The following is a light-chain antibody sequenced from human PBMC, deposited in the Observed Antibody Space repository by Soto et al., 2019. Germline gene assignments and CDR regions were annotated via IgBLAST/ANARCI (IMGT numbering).Light chain of an antibody. CDR1: QSVSGNN. Sequence: IVLTQSPGTLSLSPGERATLSCRASQSVSGNNLVWYQQKPGQAPRLLIHGASNRATGIPDRISGSGSGTDFTLTISRLEPEDFAVYYCQQYGNTLWTFRQGTKVEIK. CDR2: GAS. CDR3: QQYGNTLWT. V-gene: IGKV3-20*01. J-gene: IGKJ1*01.